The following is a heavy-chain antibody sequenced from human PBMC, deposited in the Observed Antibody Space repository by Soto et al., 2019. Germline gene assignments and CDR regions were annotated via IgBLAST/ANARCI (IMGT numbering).Heavy chain of an antibody. D-gene: IGHD1-7*01. CDR1: GVSITTQGVG. J-gene: IGHJ3*01. CDR3: AHSLTLMSTWNYGAFDF. Sequence: QITLRESGPTLVKPTQTLTLTCSLSGVSITTQGVGVGWVRQPPGKALEWLAFTYWDDDNRYTPSLKPRLTTMEDTSRNQVVLIMTNMYPADTATYYCAHSLTLMSTWNYGAFDFWGQGTLVTVPS. CDR2: TYWDDDN. V-gene: IGHV2-5*02.